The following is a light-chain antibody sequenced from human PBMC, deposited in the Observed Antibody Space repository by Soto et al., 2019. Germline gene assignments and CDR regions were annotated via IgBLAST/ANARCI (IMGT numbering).Light chain of an antibody. CDR2: DAS. J-gene: IGKJ4*01. CDR1: QSISSW. CDR3: QQRSNWTLT. V-gene: IGKV3-11*01. Sequence: PGDRVTITCRASQSISSWLAWYQQKPGQAPRLLIYDASNTATGIPARFSGSGSGTDFTLTISSLEPEDFAVYYCQQRSNWTLTFGGGTKV.